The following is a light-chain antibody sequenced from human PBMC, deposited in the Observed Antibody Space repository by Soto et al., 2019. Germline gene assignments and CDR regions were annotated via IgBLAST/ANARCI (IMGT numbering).Light chain of an antibody. CDR3: QKRSNWPPT. Sequence: EIVLTQSPATLSLSPGERATLSCRASQSVSSYLAWYQQKPGQAPRLLIYDASNRATGIPARFSGSGSGTDFTITISSLEPEDFAFYYCQKRSNWPPTFGGGTKVEIK. V-gene: IGKV3-11*01. CDR2: DAS. J-gene: IGKJ4*01. CDR1: QSVSSY.